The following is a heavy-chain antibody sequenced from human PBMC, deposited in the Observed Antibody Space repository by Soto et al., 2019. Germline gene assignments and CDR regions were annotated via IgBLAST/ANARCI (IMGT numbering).Heavy chain of an antibody. CDR1: GGSIISYY. J-gene: IGHJ4*02. Sequence: PSETLSLTCTVSGGSIISYYWSWIRQPPGKGLEWIGYIYYSGSTNYNPSLKSRVTISVDTSKDQFSLKLSSVTAADTAVYYCARQFDYWGQGTLVTVSS. CDR2: IYYSGST. CDR3: ARQFDY. V-gene: IGHV4-59*01.